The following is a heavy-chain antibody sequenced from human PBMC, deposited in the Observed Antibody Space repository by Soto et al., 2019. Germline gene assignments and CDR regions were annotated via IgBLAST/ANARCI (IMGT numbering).Heavy chain of an antibody. D-gene: IGHD4-4*01. J-gene: IGHJ5*02. CDR1: GFTFSTYS. Sequence: EVQLVESGGGLVKSGGSLRLSCAASGFTFSTYSMTWVRQAPGKGLEWVCSFSTSRSYIYYADSVRGRFTISRDNAKNSLYLQMNSLRAEDTAVYYRAIEKYYSKGPGTYNWFDPWGQGTLVTVSS. CDR3: AIEKYYSKGPGTYNWFDP. CDR2: FSTSRSYI. V-gene: IGHV3-21*01.